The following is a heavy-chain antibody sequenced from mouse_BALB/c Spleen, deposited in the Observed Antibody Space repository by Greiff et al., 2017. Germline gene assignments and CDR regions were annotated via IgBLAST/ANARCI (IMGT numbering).Heavy chain of an antibody. D-gene: IGHD1-2*01. Sequence: EVNLVESGGGLVQPGGSLKLSCAASGFTFSSYTMSWVRQTPEKRLEWVAYISNGGGSTYYPDTVKGRFTISRDNAKNTLYLQMSSLKSEDTAMYYCAFHYYGGGGFAYWGQGTLVTVSA. CDR3: AFHYYGGGGFAY. CDR2: ISNGGGST. CDR1: GFTFSSYT. V-gene: IGHV5-12-2*01. J-gene: IGHJ3*01.